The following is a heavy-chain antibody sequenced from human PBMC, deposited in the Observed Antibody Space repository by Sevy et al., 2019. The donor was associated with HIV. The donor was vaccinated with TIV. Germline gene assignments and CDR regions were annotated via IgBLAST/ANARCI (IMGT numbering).Heavy chain of an antibody. V-gene: IGHV3-48*03. D-gene: IGHD3-3*01. Sequence: GGSLRLSCAASGFTFSSYEMNWVRQAPGKGLEWVSYIISSGSTIYYADSVKGRFTISRDNAKNSLYLQMNSLRAEDTAVYYCARDLYYDFWSGSYPSGMDVWGQGTTVTVSS. CDR3: ARDLYYDFWSGSYPSGMDV. CDR2: IISSGSTI. J-gene: IGHJ6*02. CDR1: GFTFSSYE.